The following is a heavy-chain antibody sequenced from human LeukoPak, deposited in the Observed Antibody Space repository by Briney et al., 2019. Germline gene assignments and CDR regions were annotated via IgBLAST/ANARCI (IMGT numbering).Heavy chain of an antibody. Sequence: SETLSLTCTVSGGSISSYYWSWIRQPPGKGLEWIGYIYYSGSTNYNLSLKSRVTISVDTSKNQFSLKLSSVTAADTAVYYCARTSSGWYGNSYGMDVWGQGTTVTVSS. V-gene: IGHV4-59*01. CDR3: ARTSSGWYGNSYGMDV. D-gene: IGHD6-19*01. J-gene: IGHJ6*02. CDR2: IYYSGST. CDR1: GGSISSYY.